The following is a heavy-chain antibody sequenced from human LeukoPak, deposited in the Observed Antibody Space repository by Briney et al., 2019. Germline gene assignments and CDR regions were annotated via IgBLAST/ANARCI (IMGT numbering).Heavy chain of an antibody. D-gene: IGHD1-26*01. Sequence: GGSLRLSCAASGFTFSSYSMNWVRQAPGKGLEWVSSISSSSSYIYYADSEKGRFTISRDNAKNSLYLQMNSLRAEDTAVYYCARGLIVGAPDYWGQGTLVTVSS. V-gene: IGHV3-21*01. CDR1: GFTFSSYS. CDR2: ISSSSSYI. CDR3: ARGLIVGAPDY. J-gene: IGHJ4*02.